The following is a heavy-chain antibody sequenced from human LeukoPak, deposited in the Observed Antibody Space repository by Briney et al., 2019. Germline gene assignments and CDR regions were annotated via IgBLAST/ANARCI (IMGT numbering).Heavy chain of an antibody. CDR2: ISWNSGSI. D-gene: IGHD5-18*01. CDR3: AKDSGMGYMRNYFDY. CDR1: GFTFDDYA. Sequence: GRSLRLSCAASGFTFDDYAMHWVRQAPGKGLEWVSGISWNSGSIGYADSVKGRFTISRDNAKNSLYLQMNSLRAEDTALYYCAKDSGMGYMRNYFDYWGQGTLVTVSS. V-gene: IGHV3-9*01. J-gene: IGHJ4*02.